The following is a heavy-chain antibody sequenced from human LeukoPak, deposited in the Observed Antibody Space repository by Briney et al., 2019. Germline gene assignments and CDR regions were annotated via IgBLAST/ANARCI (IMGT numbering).Heavy chain of an antibody. V-gene: IGHV1-18*01. Sequence: ASVKVSCKASGYTFSNYGLNWVRQAPGQGLEWMGRIAAYSGNTNYAKKFQGRVTMTTDTSTSTAYMELRSLRSDDTAVYYCARAEGYQLPPMDVWGQGTTVTVSS. CDR1: GYTFSNYG. CDR2: IAAYSGNT. D-gene: IGHD2-2*01. J-gene: IGHJ6*02. CDR3: ARAEGYQLPPMDV.